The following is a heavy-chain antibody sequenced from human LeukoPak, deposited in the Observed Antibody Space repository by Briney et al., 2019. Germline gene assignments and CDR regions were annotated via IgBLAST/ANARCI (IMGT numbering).Heavy chain of an antibody. V-gene: IGHV4-39*07. CDR2: INHSGST. J-gene: IGHJ5*02. Sequence: SETLSLTCTVSGASISTSAYYWGWIRQPPGKGLEWIGEINHSGSTNYNPSLKSRVTISVDTSKNQFSLKLSSVTAADTAVYYCARASGYDWGPRFDPWGQGTLVTVSS. CDR1: GASISTSAYY. D-gene: IGHD5-12*01. CDR3: ARASGYDWGPRFDP.